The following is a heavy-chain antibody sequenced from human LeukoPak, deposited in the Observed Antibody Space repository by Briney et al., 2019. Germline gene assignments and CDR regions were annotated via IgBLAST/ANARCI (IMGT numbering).Heavy chain of an antibody. V-gene: IGHV3-9*01. CDR1: GFTFDDYA. J-gene: IGHJ4*02. D-gene: IGHD3-9*01. CDR3: AKDYYDILTGYYTPLYYCDY. Sequence: GGSLRLSCAASGFTFDDYAMHWVRQAPGKGLEWVSGISWNSGSIGYADSVKGRFTISRDNAKNSLYLQMNSLRAEDTALYYCAKDYYDILTGYYTPLYYCDYWGQGTLVTVSS. CDR2: ISWNSGSI.